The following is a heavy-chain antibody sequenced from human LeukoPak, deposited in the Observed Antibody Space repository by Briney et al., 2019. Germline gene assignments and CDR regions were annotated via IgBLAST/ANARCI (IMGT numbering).Heavy chain of an antibody. CDR1: GGSISSSSYY. J-gene: IGHJ5*02. Sequence: PSETLSLTCTVSGGSISSSSYYWGWIRQPPGKGLEWIGSIYYSGSTYYNPSLKSRVTISVDTSKNQFSPKLSSVTAADTAVYYCARKVSSTFDPWGQGTLVTVSS. CDR3: ARKVSSTFDP. CDR2: IYYSGST. D-gene: IGHD6-6*01. V-gene: IGHV4-39*07.